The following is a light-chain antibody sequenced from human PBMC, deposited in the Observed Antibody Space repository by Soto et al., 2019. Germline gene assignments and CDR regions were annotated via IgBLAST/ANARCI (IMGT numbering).Light chain of an antibody. V-gene: IGKV3-15*01. CDR1: QSVSSN. J-gene: IGKJ1*01. CDR3: QQYSDWPPT. Sequence: EIVMTQSPATLSVSPGERATLSCMASQSVSSNLAWYQQKPGQAPRLLINGASTRATGIPARFSGSGSGTEFSLTISSLQSEDFAVYYCQQYSDWPPTFGQGTKVDI. CDR2: GAS.